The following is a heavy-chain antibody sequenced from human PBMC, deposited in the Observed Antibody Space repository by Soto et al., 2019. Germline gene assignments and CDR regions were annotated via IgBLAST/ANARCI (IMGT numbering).Heavy chain of an antibody. CDR3: AKGGRFPEARYYFLDV. V-gene: IGHV4-34*01. CDR2: INDSGST. Sequence: WTWIRQPPGKGLEWIGEINDSGSTNHKPSLKSRVTMSIGTSKNQFSLNLRSVTAADTGVYYCAKGGRFPEARYYFLDVWGNGTTVTVSS. D-gene: IGHD3-3*01. J-gene: IGHJ6*03.